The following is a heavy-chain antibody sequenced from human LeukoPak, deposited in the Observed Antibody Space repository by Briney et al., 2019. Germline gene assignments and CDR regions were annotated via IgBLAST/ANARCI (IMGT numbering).Heavy chain of an antibody. Sequence: SETLSLTCRVYGESFSDYYCAWTRQPPGKGLEWIGELNHVGRTTYNPALKSRVTISADTSKNQFSLKLSSVTAADTAVYYCARVQYFDNGGYWNLDYWGQGTLVTVSS. CDR2: LNHVGRT. J-gene: IGHJ4*02. D-gene: IGHD3-22*01. CDR3: ARVQYFDNGGYWNLDY. CDR1: GESFSDYY. V-gene: IGHV4-34*01.